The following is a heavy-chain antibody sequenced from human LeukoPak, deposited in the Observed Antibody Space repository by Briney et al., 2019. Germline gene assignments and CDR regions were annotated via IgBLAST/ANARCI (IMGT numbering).Heavy chain of an antibody. CDR1: GYTLTKLS. Sequence: GASVKVSCKVSGYTLTKLSMHWVRQAPGKGLEWMGGFDPEDGETIYAQKFQGRVTMTEDTSTDTAYMELSSLRSEDTVVYYCATDLEQQLVFDYWGQGTLVTVSS. CDR2: FDPEDGET. J-gene: IGHJ4*02. D-gene: IGHD6-13*01. CDR3: ATDLEQQLVFDY. V-gene: IGHV1-24*01.